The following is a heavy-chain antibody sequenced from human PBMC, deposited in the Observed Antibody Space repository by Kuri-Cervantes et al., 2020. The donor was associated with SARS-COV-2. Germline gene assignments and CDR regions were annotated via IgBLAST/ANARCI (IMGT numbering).Heavy chain of an antibody. CDR1: GYSFTNYW. CDR3: ARRAYGEEVDYYYMDV. CDR2: IYPGDSDT. V-gene: IGHV5-51*01. J-gene: IGHJ6*03. D-gene: IGHD4-17*01. Sequence: GESLKISCKGSGYSFTNYWIGRVRQMPGKGLEWMGIIYPGDSDTRYSPSFQGQVTISADKSINTAFLQWSSLKASDTAIYYCARRAYGEEVDYYYMDVWGKGTAVTVSS.